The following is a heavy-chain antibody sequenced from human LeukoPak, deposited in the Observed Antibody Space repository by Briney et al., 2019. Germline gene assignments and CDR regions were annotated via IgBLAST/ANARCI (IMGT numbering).Heavy chain of an antibody. Sequence: VASVKVSCKASGYTFTSYDINWVRQATGQGLEWMGWMNPNSGNTGYAQKFQGRVTMTRNTSISTAYMELSSLRSEDTAVYYCARGLRGSGWYYFDYWGQGTLVTVSS. V-gene: IGHV1-8*01. D-gene: IGHD6-19*01. CDR1: GYTFTSYD. CDR3: ARGLRGSGWYYFDY. CDR2: MNPNSGNT. J-gene: IGHJ4*02.